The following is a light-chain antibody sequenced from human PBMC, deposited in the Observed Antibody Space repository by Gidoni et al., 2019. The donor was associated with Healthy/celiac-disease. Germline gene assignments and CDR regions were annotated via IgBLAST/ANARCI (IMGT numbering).Light chain of an antibody. Sequence: EIVLTQSPATLSLSPGERATHSCRASQSVSSYLAWYQQKPGQAPRLLIYDASNRATGIPARFSGSGSGTDFTLTISSLEPEDFAVYYCQQRSNWPSYTFXQXTKLEIK. V-gene: IGKV3-11*01. CDR2: DAS. J-gene: IGKJ2*01. CDR3: QQRSNWPSYT. CDR1: QSVSSY.